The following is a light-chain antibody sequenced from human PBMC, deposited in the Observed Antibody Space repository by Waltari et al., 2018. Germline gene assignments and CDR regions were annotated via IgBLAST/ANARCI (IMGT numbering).Light chain of an antibody. CDR1: GSGVCVYNY. V-gene: IGLV2-8*01. CDR3: SSYAVSNNLV. CDR2: EVS. J-gene: IGLJ2*01. Sequence: QSALTQPPSPSGSSGQAVTISRTGNGSGVCVYNYPSEYQQHPGKAPKLMIYEVSKRHSGVPDRFAGSKSRNTASLTVSGLQTEDEAYYYCSSYAVSNNLVFGGGTRLTVL.